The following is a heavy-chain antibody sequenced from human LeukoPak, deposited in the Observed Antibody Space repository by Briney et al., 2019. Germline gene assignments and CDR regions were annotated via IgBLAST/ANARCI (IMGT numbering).Heavy chain of an antibody. CDR3: AVLRYFDWLVPDV. D-gene: IGHD3-9*01. J-gene: IGHJ6*04. Sequence: GGSLRLSCAASGFTFSSYEMNWVRQAPGKGLEWVSSISSSSSYIYYADSVKGRFTISRDNAKNSLYLQMNSLRAEDTAVYYCAVLRYFDWLVPDVWGKGTTVTISS. CDR2: ISSSSSYI. CDR1: GFTFSSYE. V-gene: IGHV3-21*01.